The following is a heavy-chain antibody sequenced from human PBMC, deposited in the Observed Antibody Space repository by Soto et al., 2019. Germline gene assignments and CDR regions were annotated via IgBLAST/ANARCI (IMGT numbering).Heavy chain of an antibody. J-gene: IGHJ6*02. CDR3: ARDDPEYSSSSAYYYGTDV. D-gene: IGHD6-6*01. Sequence: GGSLRLSCAASGFTFSSYGMHWVRQAPGKGLEWVAVIWYDGSNKYYADSVKGRFTISRDNSKNTLYLQMNSLRAEDTAVYYCARDDPEYSSSSAYYYGTDVWGQGTTVTVSS. CDR2: IWYDGSNK. CDR1: GFTFSSYG. V-gene: IGHV3-33*01.